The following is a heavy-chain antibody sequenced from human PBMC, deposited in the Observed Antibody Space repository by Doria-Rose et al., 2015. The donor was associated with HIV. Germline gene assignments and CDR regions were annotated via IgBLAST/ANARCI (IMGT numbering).Heavy chain of an antibody. J-gene: IGHJ4*02. CDR1: GVSLSSPGMG. CDR3: ARIKSSRWYHKYYFDF. CDR2: IFSDDER. V-gene: IGHV2-26*01. D-gene: IGHD6-13*01. Sequence: SGPVLVKPTETLTLTCTVSGVSLSSPGMGVSWIRQPPGKALEWLANIFSDDERSYKTSLKSRLTIPRGTSKSQVVLTMTDMDPVDTATYYCARIKSSRWYHKYYFDFWGRGTLVIVSA.